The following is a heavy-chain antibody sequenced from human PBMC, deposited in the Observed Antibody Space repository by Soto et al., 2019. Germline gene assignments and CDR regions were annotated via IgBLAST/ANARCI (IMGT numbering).Heavy chain of an antibody. J-gene: IGHJ4*02. CDR2: IYYSGSP. CDR1: GDSISPYY. CDR3: ARDVSPTY. V-gene: IGHV4-59*01. Sequence: SETLSLTCIVSGDSISPYYWTWIRQPPGKGLEWIGHIYYSGSPNYNPSLRSRVTISVDTSKSQFSLKLSSVTAADTAVYYCARDVSPTYWGQGMLVTVSS.